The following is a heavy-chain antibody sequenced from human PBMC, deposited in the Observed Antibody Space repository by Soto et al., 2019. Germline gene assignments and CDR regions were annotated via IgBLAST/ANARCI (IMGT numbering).Heavy chain of an antibody. CDR2: IIPILGIA. Sequence: GASVKVSCKASGGTFSSYTISWVRQAPGQGLEWMGRIIPILGIANYAQKFQGRVTITADKSTSTAYMELSSLRSEDTAVYYCARDLSLFYGRPAPRKLDYWGQGTLVTSPQ. V-gene: IGHV1-69*04. D-gene: IGHD3-10*01. CDR1: GGTFSSYT. CDR3: ARDLSLFYGRPAPRKLDY. J-gene: IGHJ4*02.